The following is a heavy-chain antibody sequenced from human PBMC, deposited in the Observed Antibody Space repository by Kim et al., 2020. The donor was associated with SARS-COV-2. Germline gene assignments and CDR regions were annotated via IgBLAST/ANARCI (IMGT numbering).Heavy chain of an antibody. V-gene: IGHV1-2*02. Sequence: ASVKVSCKASGYTFTGYYMHWVRQAPGQGLEWMGWINPNSGGTNYAQKFQGRVTMTGDTSISTAYMELSRLRSDDTAVYYCARGQDIVVAGANWFDPWGQGTLVTVSS. CDR3: ARGQDIVVAGANWFDP. J-gene: IGHJ5*02. CDR2: INPNSGGT. CDR1: GYTFTGYY. D-gene: IGHD2-15*01.